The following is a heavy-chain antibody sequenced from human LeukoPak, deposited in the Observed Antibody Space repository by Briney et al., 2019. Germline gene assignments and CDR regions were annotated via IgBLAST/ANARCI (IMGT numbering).Heavy chain of an antibody. D-gene: IGHD3-9*01. CDR3: AKHYDILTGQYYFDY. CDR1: GFTFSSYS. J-gene: IGHJ4*02. CDR2: ISSSSSYI. Sequence: PGGSLRLSCAASGFTFSSYSMNWVRQAPGKGLEWVSSISSSSSYIYYADSVKGRFTISRDNAENSLYLQMDSLRAEDTAVYYCAKHYDILTGQYYFDYWGQGTLVTVSS. V-gene: IGHV3-21*01.